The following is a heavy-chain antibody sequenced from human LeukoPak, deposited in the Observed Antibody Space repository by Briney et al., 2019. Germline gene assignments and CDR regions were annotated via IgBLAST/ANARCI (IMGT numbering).Heavy chain of an antibody. CDR1: GGSISSYC. CDR2: IYYSGST. D-gene: IGHD3-22*01. V-gene: IGHV4-59*01. J-gene: IGHJ5*02. CDR3: ARGNYYDSSGYYH. Sequence: SETLSLTCTVSGGSISSYCWSWIRQPPGKGLEWIGYIYYSGSTNYNPSLKSRVTISVDTSKNQFSLKLSSVTAADTAVYYCARGNYYDSSGYYHWGQGTLVTVSS.